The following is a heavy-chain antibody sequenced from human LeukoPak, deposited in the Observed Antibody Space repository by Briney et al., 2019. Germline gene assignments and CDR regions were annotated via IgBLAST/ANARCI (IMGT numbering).Heavy chain of an antibody. V-gene: IGHV3-73*01. CDR3: TTDRLGYCSGGSCYSRLWFDY. CDR1: GFTFSGSA. Sequence: PGGSLKLSCAASGFTFSGSAMHWVRQASGKGLEWVGRIRSKANSYATAYAASVKGRFTISRDDSKNTAYLQMNSLKTEDTAVYYCTTDRLGYCSGGSCYSRLWFDYWGQGTLVTVSS. J-gene: IGHJ4*02. CDR2: IRSKANSYAT. D-gene: IGHD2-15*01.